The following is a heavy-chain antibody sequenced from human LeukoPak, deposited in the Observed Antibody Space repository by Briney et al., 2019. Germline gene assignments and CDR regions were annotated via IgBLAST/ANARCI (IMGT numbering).Heavy chain of an antibody. J-gene: IGHJ4*02. V-gene: IGHV3-33*01. CDR1: GLNFFTYG. CDR2: IWYDGSNK. Sequence: GGSLRLSCAASGLNFFTYGMHWVGQAPGKGLEWVAVIWYDGSNKYYADSVKGRFTISRDNSKSTLSLQMNSLRAEDTAVYYCARLIRGFGVLDYWGQGTLVTVSS. CDR3: ARLIRGFGVLDY. D-gene: IGHD3-10*01.